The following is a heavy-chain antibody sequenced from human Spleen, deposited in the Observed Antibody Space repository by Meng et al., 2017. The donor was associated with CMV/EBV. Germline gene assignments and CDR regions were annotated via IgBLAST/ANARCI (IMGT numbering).Heavy chain of an antibody. V-gene: IGHV1-2*02. CDR2: IAPNSGGT. CDR3: ARMRGPKDCMDV. J-gene: IGHJ6*02. Sequence: ASVKVSCKASGYTFTGYYMHWVRQAPGQGLEWMGWIAPNSGGTNYAQKFQGRVTLNRDTSISTAYMELSRLRFDDTAVYYCARMRGPKDCMDVWGQGTTVTVSS. D-gene: IGHD3-10*01. CDR1: GYTFTGYY.